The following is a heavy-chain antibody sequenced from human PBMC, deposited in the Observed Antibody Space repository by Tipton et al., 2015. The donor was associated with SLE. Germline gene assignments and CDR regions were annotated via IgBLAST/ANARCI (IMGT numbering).Heavy chain of an antibody. CDR3: ARGPSSSWSKPFDY. CDR1: GGSISSGSYY. J-gene: IGHJ4*02. CDR2: IYYSGST. V-gene: IGHV4-61*01. Sequence: TLSLTCTVSGGSISSGSYYWSWIRQPPGKGLEWIGYIYYSGSTNYNPSLKSRVTISVDTSKNQFSLKLSSVTAADTAVYYCARGPSSSWSKPFDYWGQVTLFTFSS. D-gene: IGHD6-13*01.